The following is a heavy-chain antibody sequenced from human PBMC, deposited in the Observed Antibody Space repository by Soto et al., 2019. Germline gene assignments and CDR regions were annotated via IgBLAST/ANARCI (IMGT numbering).Heavy chain of an antibody. Sequence: GGSLRLSCAASGFTFSSYGMHWVRQAPGKGLEWVAVISYDGSNKYYADSVKGRFTISRDNSKNTLYLQMNSLRAEDTAVYYCAKGPLLREWSFYYYYMDVWGKGTTVTVSS. D-gene: IGHD3-3*01. V-gene: IGHV3-30*18. J-gene: IGHJ6*03. CDR1: GFTFSSYG. CDR3: AKGPLLREWSFYYYYMDV. CDR2: ISYDGSNK.